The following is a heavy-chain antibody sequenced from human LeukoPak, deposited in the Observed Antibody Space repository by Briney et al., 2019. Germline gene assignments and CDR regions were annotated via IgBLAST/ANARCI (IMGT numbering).Heavy chain of an antibody. CDR1: GFTFSNFG. V-gene: IGHV3-33*06. CDR3: AKERNLEIAVAGTLFDY. D-gene: IGHD6-19*01. CDR2: IWYDGSNE. Sequence: GGSLRLSCAASGFTFSNFGMHWVRQAPGKGLELVAIIWYDGSNEYYADSVKGRFTISRDNSKNMIYLEMSSLKAEDTAVYYCAKERNLEIAVAGTLFDYWGQGTLVTVSS. J-gene: IGHJ4*02.